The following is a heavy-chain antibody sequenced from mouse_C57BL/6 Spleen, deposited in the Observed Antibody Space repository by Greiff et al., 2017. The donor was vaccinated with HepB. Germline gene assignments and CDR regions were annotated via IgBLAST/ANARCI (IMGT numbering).Heavy chain of an antibody. CDR1: GYAFTNYL. CDR3: ARGGVYYFDY. V-gene: IGHV1-54*01. CDR2: INPGSGGT. J-gene: IGHJ2*01. Sequence: QVQLKQSGAELVRPGTSVKVSCKASGYAFTNYLIEWVKQRPGQGLEWIGVINPGSGGTNYNEKFKGKATLTADKSSSTAYMQLSSLTSEDSAVYFCARGGVYYFDYWGQGTTLTVYS.